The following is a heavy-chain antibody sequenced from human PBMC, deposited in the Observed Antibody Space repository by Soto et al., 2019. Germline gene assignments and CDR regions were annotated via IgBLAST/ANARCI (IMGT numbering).Heavy chain of an antibody. Sequence: EMQLVEAGGGLVKPGGALRLSCAASGFTFSTYGMNWVRQAPGKWLEWVSSISSGSEYIYYADSLKGRLTISRDNARNYLYLQLNSLRAEDTAVYYCATDGAAGSVMEVWGQGTTVTVSS. D-gene: IGHD6-13*01. V-gene: IGHV3-21*01. CDR3: ATDGAAGSVMEV. CDR2: ISSGSEYI. CDR1: GFTFSTYG. J-gene: IGHJ6*02.